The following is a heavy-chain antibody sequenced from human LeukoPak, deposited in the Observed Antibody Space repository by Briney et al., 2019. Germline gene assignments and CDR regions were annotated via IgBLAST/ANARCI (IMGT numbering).Heavy chain of an antibody. D-gene: IGHD3-3*01. CDR1: GFTFRFYA. J-gene: IGHJ3*02. CDR2: ISDSGDST. V-gene: IGHV3-23*01. CDR3: YNPYYDFWSGRYDAFDI. Sequence: GGSLRLSCAASGFTFRFYAMSWVRQAPGTGLEWVSSISDSGDSTYYADSVKGRFTISRDNSKNTLYLQMNGLRAEDTAVYYCYNPYYDFWSGRYDAFDIWGQGTMVTVSS.